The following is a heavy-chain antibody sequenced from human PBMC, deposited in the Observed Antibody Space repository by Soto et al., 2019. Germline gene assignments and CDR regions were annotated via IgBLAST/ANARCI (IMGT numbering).Heavy chain of an antibody. V-gene: IGHV1-18*04. CDR1: GYTFTSYG. D-gene: IGHD2-2*02. CDR3: ARSIVVVPAAIPPGGGSAYYFDY. J-gene: IGHJ4*02. Sequence: GASVKVSCKASGYTFTSYGISWVRQAPGQGLEWMGWISAYNGNTNYAQKLQGRVTMTTDTSTSTAHMELRSLRSDDTAVYYCARSIVVVPAAIPPGGGSAYYFDYWGQGTLVTVSS. CDR2: ISAYNGNT.